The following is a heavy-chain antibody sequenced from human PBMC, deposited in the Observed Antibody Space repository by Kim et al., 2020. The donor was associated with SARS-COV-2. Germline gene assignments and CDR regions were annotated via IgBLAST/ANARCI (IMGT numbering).Heavy chain of an antibody. CDR1: GFTFSSYG. J-gene: IGHJ6*02. D-gene: IGHD1-26*01. Sequence: GGSLRLSCAASGFTFSSYGMDWVRQAPGKGLEWVAVIWYDGSNKYYADSVKGRFTISRDNSTNTLYLQMNSLRAEDTAVYYCARDFSGSYPTSYYYYGMDVWGQGTTVTVSS. V-gene: IGHV3-33*01. CDR2: IWYDGSNK. CDR3: ARDFSGSYPTSYYYYGMDV.